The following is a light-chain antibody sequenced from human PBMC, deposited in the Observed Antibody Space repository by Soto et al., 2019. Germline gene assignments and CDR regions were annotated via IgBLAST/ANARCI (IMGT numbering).Light chain of an antibody. J-gene: IGLJ3*02. CDR2: EVN. CDR1: SGDVGAYNY. Sequence: SVLTQPPSASASPGQSVTISCTGSSGDVGAYNYVSWYQQHPGKAPKLIIYEVNKRPSGVPDRFSGSKSGITASLTVSGLQADDEADYYCGAHAGSNTWVFGGGTKVTV. V-gene: IGLV2-8*01. CDR3: GAHAGSNTWV.